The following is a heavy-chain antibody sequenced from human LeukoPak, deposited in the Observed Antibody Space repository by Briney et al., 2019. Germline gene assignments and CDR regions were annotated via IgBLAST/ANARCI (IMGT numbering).Heavy chain of an antibody. CDR1: GGSISSSSYY. D-gene: IGHD2-2*01. Sequence: SETLSLTCTVSGGSISSSSYYWGWIRQPPGKGLEWIGSIYYSGSTYYNPSLKSRVTISVDTSKNQFSLKLSSVTAADTAVYYCARLPHCSSTSCYGTHYYYMDVWGKGTTVTVSS. CDR3: ARLPHCSSTSCYGTHYYYMDV. V-gene: IGHV4-39*01. CDR2: IYYSGST. J-gene: IGHJ6*03.